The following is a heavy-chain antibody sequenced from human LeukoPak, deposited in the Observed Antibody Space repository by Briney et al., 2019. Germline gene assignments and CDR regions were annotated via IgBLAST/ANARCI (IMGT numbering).Heavy chain of an antibody. Sequence: GGSLRLSCVASGFPFSNHYMSWVRQAPGKEREWVATKKQDGTEIKYVASVKGRCTLSRDNAKNSLLLQMNSLRVEDTAVFYCARLMGATTIYDIWGRGTTVIVSS. J-gene: IGHJ3*02. CDR1: GFPFSNHY. CDR2: KKQDGTEI. V-gene: IGHV3-7*04. CDR3: ARLMGATTIYDI. D-gene: IGHD1-26*01.